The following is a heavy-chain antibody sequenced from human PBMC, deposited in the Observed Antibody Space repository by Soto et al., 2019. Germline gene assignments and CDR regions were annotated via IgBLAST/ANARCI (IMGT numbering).Heavy chain of an antibody. CDR2: TYHSGRT. Sequence: SETLSLTCTVSGDSIRSGGYYWSWIRQSPDKGLEWIGYTYHSGRTYYKPSLKSRVTISADTSKNQFSLKLSSVTAADTAVYYCARRHYYDSSGYADALDIWGQGTSVTVSS. CDR1: GDSIRSGGYY. D-gene: IGHD3-22*01. J-gene: IGHJ3*02. V-gene: IGHV4-30-4*01. CDR3: ARRHYYDSSGYADALDI.